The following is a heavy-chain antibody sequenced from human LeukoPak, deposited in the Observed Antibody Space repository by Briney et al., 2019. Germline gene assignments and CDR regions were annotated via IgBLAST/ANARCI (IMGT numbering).Heavy chain of an antibody. D-gene: IGHD2-2*01. CDR3: ARMGMVGYCSSTSCHRRGAFDI. V-gene: IGHV3-21*01. Sequence: GGSLRLSCAASGFTFSSYSMNWVRQAPGKGLEWVSSISSSSSYIYYADSVKGRFTISRGNAKNSLYLQMNSLRAEDTAVYYCARMGMVGYCSSTSCHRRGAFDIWGQGTMVTVSS. CDR2: ISSSSSYI. CDR1: GFTFSSYS. J-gene: IGHJ3*02.